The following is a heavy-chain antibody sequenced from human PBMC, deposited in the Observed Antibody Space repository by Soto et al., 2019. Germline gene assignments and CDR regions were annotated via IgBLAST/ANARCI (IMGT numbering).Heavy chain of an antibody. Sequence: GGSLRLSCAVSGFTFSSYAMSWVRQAPGKGLEWVSAISGSGGSTYYADSVKGRFTISRDNSKNTLYLQMNSLRAEDTAVYYCAKGFYDSWNFYYYYGMDVWGQGTTVTVSS. J-gene: IGHJ6*02. CDR1: GFTFSSYA. CDR3: AKGFYDSWNFYYYYGMDV. CDR2: ISGSGGST. V-gene: IGHV3-23*01. D-gene: IGHD1-7*01.